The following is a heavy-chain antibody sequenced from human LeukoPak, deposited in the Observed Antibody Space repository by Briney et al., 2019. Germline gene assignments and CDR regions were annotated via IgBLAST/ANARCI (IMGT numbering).Heavy chain of an antibody. J-gene: IGHJ4*02. CDR3: ARDRPTGASRLFVVQ. V-gene: IGHV3-21*01. D-gene: IGHD3-3*01. Sequence: GGSLRLSCAASGFTFSSYSMTWVRQAPGKGLEWVASISSGSRYIYYADPVRGRFTISRDNAKSSMYLLMNSLRAEDTAVYYCARDRPTGASRLFVVQWGQGTLVTVSS. CDR2: ISSGSRYI. CDR1: GFTFSSYS.